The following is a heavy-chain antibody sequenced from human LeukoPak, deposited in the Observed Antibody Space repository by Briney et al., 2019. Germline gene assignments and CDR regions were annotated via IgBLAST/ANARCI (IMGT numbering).Heavy chain of an antibody. D-gene: IGHD3/OR15-3a*01. CDR3: ARARGLVIDY. V-gene: IGHV3-21*01. Sequence: GGSLRLSCAASGFTFSSYSMNWVRQAPGKGLEWVSSISGSSSYIYYADSVKGRFTISRDNAKNSLYLQMNSLRAEDTAVYYCARARGLVIDYWGQGTLVTVSS. CDR1: GFTFSSYS. CDR2: ISGSSSYI. J-gene: IGHJ4*02.